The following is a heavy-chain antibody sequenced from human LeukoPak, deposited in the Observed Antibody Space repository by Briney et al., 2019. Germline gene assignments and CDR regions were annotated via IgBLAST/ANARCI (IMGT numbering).Heavy chain of an antibody. CDR1: GFTFSRYG. D-gene: IGHD6-13*01. CDR2: ISYDGSNK. V-gene: IGHV3-30*18. CDR3: AKDRVEAGTGGLFEY. Sequence: GRSLRLSCAASGFTFSRYGMHWVRQAPGKGLEWVAVISYDGSNKYYADSVKGRFTISRDNSKNTLYLQMSTLRAEDTAVYYCAKDRVEAGTGGLFEYWGQGTLVTVSS. J-gene: IGHJ4*02.